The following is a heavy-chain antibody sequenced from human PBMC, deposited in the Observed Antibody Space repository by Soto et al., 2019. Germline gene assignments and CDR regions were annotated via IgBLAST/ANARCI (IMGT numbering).Heavy chain of an antibody. V-gene: IGHV3-21*01. CDR3: ARERWNHAFHWFDP. CDR2: ISSSSSYI. Sequence: EVQLVESGGGLVKPGGSLRLSCAASGFTFSSYSMNWVRQAPGKGLEWVSSISSSSSYIYYADSVKGRFTISRDNAKNSLYLQMNSLRAEDTAVYYCARERWNHAFHWFDPWGQGTLVTVSS. CDR1: GFTFSSYS. D-gene: IGHD1-1*01. J-gene: IGHJ5*02.